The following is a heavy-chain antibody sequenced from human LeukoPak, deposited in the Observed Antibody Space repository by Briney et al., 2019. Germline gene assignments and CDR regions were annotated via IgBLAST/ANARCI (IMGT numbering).Heavy chain of an antibody. Sequence: SETLSLTCTVSGGSISSYYWSWIRQPPGKGLEWIGHIYYSGSTNYNPSLKSRVTISVDTSKNQFSLKLSSVTAADTAVYYCARGGRYYYGSGSYGNWFDPWGQGTLVTVSS. J-gene: IGHJ5*02. D-gene: IGHD3-10*01. CDR3: ARGGRYYYGSGSYGNWFDP. V-gene: IGHV4-59*01. CDR2: IYYSGST. CDR1: GGSISSYY.